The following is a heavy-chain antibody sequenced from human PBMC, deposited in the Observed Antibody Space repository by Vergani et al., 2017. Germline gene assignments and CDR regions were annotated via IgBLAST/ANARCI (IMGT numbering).Heavy chain of an antibody. V-gene: IGHV4-59*11. CDR3: ASDTHSGQRADR. D-gene: IGHD6-19*01. J-gene: IGHJ5*02. Sequence: QVQLQESGPGLVKSSETLSLTCSVSFDSIRNLYCNWIRQAPGKGLEWIGSIHYSENTNYNPSLKTRVTISVDTSKNQFSLTLTSVTAEDTAVYYCASDTHSGQRADRWWQGILVTVTS. CDR1: FDSIRNLY. CDR2: IHYSENT.